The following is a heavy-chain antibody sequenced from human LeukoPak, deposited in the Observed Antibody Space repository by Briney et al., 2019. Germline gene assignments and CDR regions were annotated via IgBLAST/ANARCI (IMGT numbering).Heavy chain of an antibody. CDR2: ISYDGSNK. D-gene: IGHD2-2*01. CDR1: GFTFSSYA. Sequence: GGSLRLSCAASGFTFSSYAMHWVRQAPGKGLEWVAVISYDGSNKYYADSVKGRFTISRDSSKNTLYLQMNSLRAEDTAVYYCARDEGYCSSTSCYLLDYWGQGTQVTVSS. CDR3: ARDEGYCSSTSCYLLDY. J-gene: IGHJ4*02. V-gene: IGHV3-30*04.